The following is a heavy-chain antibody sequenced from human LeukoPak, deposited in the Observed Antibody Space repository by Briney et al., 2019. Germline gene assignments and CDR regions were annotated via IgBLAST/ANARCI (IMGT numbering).Heavy chain of an antibody. CDR1: GGSISSYY. V-gene: IGHV4-59*01. CDR2: IYYSGST. Sequence: SETLSLXCTVSGGSISSYYWSWSRQPPGKGLEWIGYIYYSGSTNYNPSLKSRVTISVDTSKNQFSLKLSSVTAADTAVYYCARAYGDYHDYWGQGTLVTVSS. J-gene: IGHJ4*02. CDR3: ARAYGDYHDY. D-gene: IGHD4-17*01.